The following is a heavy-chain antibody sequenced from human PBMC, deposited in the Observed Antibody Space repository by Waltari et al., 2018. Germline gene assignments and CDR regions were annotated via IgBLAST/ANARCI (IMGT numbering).Heavy chain of an antibody. CDR3: ARGARSYSSSWYGWFDP. V-gene: IGHV3-74*01. D-gene: IGHD6-13*01. CDR2: INSDGSST. J-gene: IGHJ5*02. CDR1: GFTFSSYW. Sequence: EVQLVESGGGLVQPGGSLRLSCAASGFTFSSYWMHWVRQAPGTGLVWVSRINSDGSSTSYADSVKGRFTISRDNAKNTLYLQMNSLRAEDTAVYYCARGARSYSSSWYGWFDPWGQGTLVTVSS.